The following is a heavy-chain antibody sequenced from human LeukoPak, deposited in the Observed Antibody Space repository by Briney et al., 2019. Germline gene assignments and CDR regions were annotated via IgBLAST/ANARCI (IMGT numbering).Heavy chain of an antibody. Sequence: SETLSLTCTVSGGSISSSSYYWGWIRQPPGMGLDWIGSISYTGSTYYNPSLKSRVTISVDTSKNQFSLKLSSVTAADTAVYYCARGIAQDYGDYYPPVDYWGQGTLVTVSS. CDR3: ARGIAQDYGDYYPPVDY. CDR1: GGSISSSSYY. D-gene: IGHD4-17*01. CDR2: ISYTGST. V-gene: IGHV4-39*07. J-gene: IGHJ4*02.